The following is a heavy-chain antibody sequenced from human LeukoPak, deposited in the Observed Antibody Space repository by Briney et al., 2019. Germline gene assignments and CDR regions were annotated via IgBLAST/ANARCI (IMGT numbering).Heavy chain of an antibody. Sequence: GGSLRLSCAASGFTFSSYAMSWVRQAPGKGLEWVSAIGGSGGSTYYADSVKGRFTISRDNSKNTLYLQMNSLRAEDTAVYYCARGKAAALDYWGQGTLVTVSS. CDR2: IGGSGGST. D-gene: IGHD6-13*01. V-gene: IGHV3-23*01. CDR1: GFTFSSYA. CDR3: ARGKAAALDY. J-gene: IGHJ4*02.